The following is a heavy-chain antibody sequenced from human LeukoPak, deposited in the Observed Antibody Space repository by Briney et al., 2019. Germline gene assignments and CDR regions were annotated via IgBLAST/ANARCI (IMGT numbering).Heavy chain of an antibody. CDR3: ARNYGDYGMDV. CDR2: IIPILGIA. D-gene: IGHD4-17*01. J-gene: IGHJ6*02. CDR1: GGTFSSYA. V-gene: IGHV1-69*04. Sequence: ASVKVSCKASGGTFSSYAISWVRQAPGQGLEWMGRIIPILGIANYAQKFQGRVTITADKSTSTAYMELSSLRSEDTAVYYCARNYGDYGMDVWGQGTTVTVSS.